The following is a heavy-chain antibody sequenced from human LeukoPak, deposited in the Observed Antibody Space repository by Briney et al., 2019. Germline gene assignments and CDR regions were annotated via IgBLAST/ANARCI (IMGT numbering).Heavy chain of an antibody. V-gene: IGHV3-21*01. J-gene: IGHJ4*02. D-gene: IGHD1-20*01. CDR3: ARDPPFIIGTTFFDY. CDR2: ISTSSTYI. Sequence: GGSLRLSCAASGFTFSSYSANWVRQAPGKGLEWVSSISTSSTYIYYADSVKGRFTISRDNAKNSLYLQMNSLRAEDTAVYYCARDPPFIIGTTFFDYWGQGTLVTVSS. CDR1: GFTFSSYS.